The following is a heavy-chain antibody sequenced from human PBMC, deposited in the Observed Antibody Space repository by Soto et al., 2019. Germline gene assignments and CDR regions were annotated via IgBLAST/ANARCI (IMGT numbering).Heavy chain of an antibody. Sequence: GGSLRLACAASGVTFDYYARHWVRQAPGKGLEWVSGIAFNSGNTAYADSVKGRFTISRDNAKNSLYLQMNSLRAEDTALYYCAKDLRTSWIFGNFDSWGQGTLVTVPQ. CDR1: GVTFDYYA. CDR2: IAFNSGNT. V-gene: IGHV3-9*01. CDR3: AKDLRTSWIFGNFDS. J-gene: IGHJ4*02. D-gene: IGHD3-3*01.